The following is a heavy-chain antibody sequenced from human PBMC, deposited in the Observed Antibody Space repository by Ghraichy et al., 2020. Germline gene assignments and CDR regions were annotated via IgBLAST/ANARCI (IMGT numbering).Heavy chain of an antibody. V-gene: IGHV3-48*01. CDR1: GFTFSSYS. Sequence: GGSLRLSCAASGFTFSSYSMNWVRQAPGKGLEWVAYITSRSNSIYYADSVKGRFTISRDNAKNSLFLQMKSLRAEDTAVYYCARGLTPYYGSGIGGTSPCDYWGQGTLVTVSS. CDR3: ARGLTPYYGSGIGGTSPCDY. CDR2: ITSRSNSI. J-gene: IGHJ4*02. D-gene: IGHD3-10*01.